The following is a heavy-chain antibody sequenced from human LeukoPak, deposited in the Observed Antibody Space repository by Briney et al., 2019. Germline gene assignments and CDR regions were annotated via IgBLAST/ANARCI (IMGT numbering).Heavy chain of an antibody. D-gene: IGHD3-16*01. Sequence: PGGSLRLSCAASGFTFSNYAMHWVRQAPGKGLEWVAFISYDGSNQYYADPVRGRFTTSRDNSKNTLYLQLNSLRVEDTAVYYCAKGGGEVGGAFDIWGPGTMVSVSS. J-gene: IGHJ3*02. CDR3: AKGGGEVGGAFDI. V-gene: IGHV3-30-3*01. CDR1: GFTFSNYA. CDR2: ISYDGSNQ.